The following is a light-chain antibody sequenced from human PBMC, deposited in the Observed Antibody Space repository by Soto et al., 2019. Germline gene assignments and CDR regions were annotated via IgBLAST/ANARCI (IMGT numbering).Light chain of an antibody. J-gene: IGKJ3*01. Sequence: EVVMTQSPGTLSLSPGETATLSCRASQSVSDRYLAWYQHKPGQAPRLLIEGASSRAAGIPDRFSGSGSGPDFTLTISSVEPEDFGVYYCQQYETSPHNFGPGTRVDI. V-gene: IGKV3-20*01. CDR2: GAS. CDR3: QQYETSPHN. CDR1: QSVSDRY.